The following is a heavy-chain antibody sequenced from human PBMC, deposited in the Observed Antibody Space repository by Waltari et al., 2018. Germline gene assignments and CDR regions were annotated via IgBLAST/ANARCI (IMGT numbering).Heavy chain of an antibody. Sequence: QLQMQESGPRLVKPSETLSLTCTVSGGSISSVNYYWGYIRQPPGKGLEWIGIINYSGTTYYNPSLNSRVIISADTSKNQCALQLSPVTAADTAVYYCARFSQVTASSLLDFWGQGTLVTVSS. D-gene: IGHD2-21*02. V-gene: IGHV4-39*01. CDR1: GGSISSVNYY. CDR3: ARFSQVTASSLLDF. J-gene: IGHJ4*02. CDR2: INYSGTT.